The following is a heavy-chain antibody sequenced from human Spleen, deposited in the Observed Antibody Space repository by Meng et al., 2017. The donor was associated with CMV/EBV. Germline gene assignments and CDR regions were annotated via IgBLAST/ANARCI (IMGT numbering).Heavy chain of an antibody. CDR1: GFSFSSYW. CDR3: ARARSPTHFDY. J-gene: IGHJ4*02. V-gene: IGHV3-74*01. CDR2: VNIDGTTT. Sequence: GESLKISCAASGFSFSSYWMHWVRQAPGKGLVWVSCVNIDGTTTNYADSVKGRFTISRDNAKNTLYLQMNGLRDGDTGLYYCARARSPTHFDYWGQGALVTVSS.